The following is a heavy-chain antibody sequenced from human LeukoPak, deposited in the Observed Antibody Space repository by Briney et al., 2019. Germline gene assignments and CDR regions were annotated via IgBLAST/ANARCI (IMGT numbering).Heavy chain of an antibody. V-gene: IGHV4-39*01. Sequence: SETLSLTCTVSGGSINSDSYYWAWIRQPPEKGLEWIGTISYGGSTYYNPSLKSRVTMSVDTSKNQFSLKLTSVTAADTAVYYCASVYSRVSSIRPFDYWGQGTLVTVSS. D-gene: IGHD2-21*01. CDR3: ASVYSRVSSIRPFDY. CDR2: ISYGGST. J-gene: IGHJ4*02. CDR1: GGSINSDSYY.